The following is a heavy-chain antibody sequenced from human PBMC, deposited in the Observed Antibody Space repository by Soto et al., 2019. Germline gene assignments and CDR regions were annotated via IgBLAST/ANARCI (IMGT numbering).Heavy chain of an antibody. D-gene: IGHD2-15*01. CDR1: GGTFSSYA. V-gene: IGHV1-69*13. CDR3: ARAKGVVVRGYYYYGMDV. J-gene: IGHJ6*02. Sequence: ASVKVSCKASGGTFSSYAISWVRQAPGQGLEWMGGIIPIFGTANYAQKFQGRVTITADESTSTAYMELSSLRSEDTAVYYCARAKGVVVRGYYYYGMDVWGQGTTVTVSS. CDR2: IIPIFGTA.